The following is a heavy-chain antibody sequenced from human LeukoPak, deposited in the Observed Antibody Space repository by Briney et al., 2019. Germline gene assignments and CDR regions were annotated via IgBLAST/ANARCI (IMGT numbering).Heavy chain of an antibody. CDR2: INPSGGST. J-gene: IGHJ6*03. CDR3: ARGIGLGDYVDYYYYMDV. V-gene: IGHV1-46*01. CDR1: GYTFTSYY. D-gene: IGHD4-17*01. Sequence: GASVKVSCKASGYTFTSYYMHWVRQAPGQGLEWMGIINPSGGSTSYAQKFQGRVTMTRDMSTSPVYIELSSLRSEDTAVYYCARGIGLGDYVDYYYYMDVWGKGTTVTVSS.